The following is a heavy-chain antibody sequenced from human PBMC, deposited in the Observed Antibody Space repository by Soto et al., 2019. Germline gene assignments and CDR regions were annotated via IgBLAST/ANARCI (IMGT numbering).Heavy chain of an antibody. CDR3: ARVFRAGYCSGGSCSPRAYYMDV. V-gene: IGHV1-69*13. D-gene: IGHD2-15*01. J-gene: IGHJ6*03. CDR2: IIPIFGTA. Sequence: SVKVSCKASGGTFSSYAISWVRQAPGQGLEWMGGIIPIFGTANYAQKFQGRVTITADESTSTAYMELSSLRSEDTAVYYCARVFRAGYCSGGSCSPRAYYMDVWGKGTTVTVSS. CDR1: GGTFSSYA.